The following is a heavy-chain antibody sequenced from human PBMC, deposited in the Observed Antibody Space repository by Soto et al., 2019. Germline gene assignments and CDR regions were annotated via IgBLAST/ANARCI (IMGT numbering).Heavy chain of an antibody. J-gene: IGHJ1*01. V-gene: IGHV4-4*02. D-gene: IGHD2-2*03. Sequence: QVQLQESGPGLVKPSGTLSLTCAVSGGSITSNEWWRWVRQPPGKGLEWIGENHHGGSTNYNPSLKSRVTISVDKSKNELSLSLTYVTAAGTAVYYCARHDMFGYCVLQPWGHGTLVTVSS. CDR1: GGSITSNEW. CDR2: NHHGGST. CDR3: ARHDMFGYCVLQP.